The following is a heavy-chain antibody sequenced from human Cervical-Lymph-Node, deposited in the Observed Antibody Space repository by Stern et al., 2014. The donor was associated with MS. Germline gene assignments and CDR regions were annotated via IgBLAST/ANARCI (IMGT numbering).Heavy chain of an antibody. Sequence: VHLVESGGGLVKPGGSLRLSCAASGFTFSDYYMTWIRQAPGKGLEWISYISSRDGTIYYADSVKGRFTISRDNAKKSLFLQMNSLRAEDTAVYYCARAGGSEDDFWGQGTLVTVSS. CDR3: ARAGGSEDDF. CDR2: ISSRDGTI. D-gene: IGHD3-10*01. J-gene: IGHJ4*02. CDR1: GFTFSDYY. V-gene: IGHV3-11*01.